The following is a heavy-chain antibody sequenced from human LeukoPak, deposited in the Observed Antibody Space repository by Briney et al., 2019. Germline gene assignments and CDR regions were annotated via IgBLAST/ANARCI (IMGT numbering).Heavy chain of an antibody. V-gene: IGHV4-61*02. CDR2: IYTSGST. D-gene: IGHD5-18*01. CDR3: ARPGVGSGRYGAFDI. CDR1: GGSISSGSYY. Sequence: SETLSLTYTVSGGSISSGSYYWSWIRQPAGKGLEWIGRIYTSGSTNYNPSLKSRVTISVDTSKNQFSLKLTSVTAADTAVYYCARPGVGSGRYGAFDIWGQGTMVTVSS. J-gene: IGHJ3*02.